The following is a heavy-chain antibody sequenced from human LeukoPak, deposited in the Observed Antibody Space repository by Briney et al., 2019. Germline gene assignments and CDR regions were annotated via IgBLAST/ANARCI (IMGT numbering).Heavy chain of an antibody. V-gene: IGHV3-74*01. CDR1: GFTFSSYW. Sequence: GGSLRLSCAASGFTFSSYWMNWVRQAPGKGLVWVSRIASDGSSTTYADSVKGRFSISRDNAKNTLYLQMNSLRVEDTAVYYCARDDGGQGDYWGQGTLVTVSS. CDR2: IASDGSST. D-gene: IGHD2-15*01. CDR3: ARDDGGQGDY. J-gene: IGHJ4*02.